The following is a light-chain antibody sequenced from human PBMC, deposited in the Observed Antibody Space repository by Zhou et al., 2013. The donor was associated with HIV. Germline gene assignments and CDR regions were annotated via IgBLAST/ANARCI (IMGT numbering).Light chain of an antibody. CDR3: QQHDNLPYT. Sequence: DIVMTQSPLSLPVTPGEPASISCRSSQSLLQSNGYNYLDWYLQKPGQSPQLLIYLGSSRASGVPDRFSGSGSGTDFTFTISSLQPEDIATYYCQQHDNLPYTFGQGTKLEIK. V-gene: IGKV2-28*01. CDR2: LGS. CDR1: QSLLQSNGYNY. J-gene: IGKJ2*01.